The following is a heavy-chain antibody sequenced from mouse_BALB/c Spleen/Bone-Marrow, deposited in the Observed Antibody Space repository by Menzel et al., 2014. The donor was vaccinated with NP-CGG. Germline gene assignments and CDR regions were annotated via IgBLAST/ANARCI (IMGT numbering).Heavy chain of an antibody. Sequence: EVQLVESGGGLVQPGRSLKLSCAASRFDFSRYWMTWVRQAPGKGLEWIGEIKPDSRTINYSPSLKEKFIISRDNAKSTLYLQMSKVRSEDTALYYCARLGYYGAMAYWGQGTSVTVSS. V-gene: IGHV4-1*02. D-gene: IGHD1-1*01. CDR1: RFDFSRYW. CDR3: ARLGYYGAMAY. CDR2: IKPDSRTI. J-gene: IGHJ4*01.